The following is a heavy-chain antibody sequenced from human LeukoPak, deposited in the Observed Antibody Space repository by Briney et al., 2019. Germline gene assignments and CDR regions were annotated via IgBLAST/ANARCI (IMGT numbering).Heavy chain of an antibody. J-gene: IGHJ4*02. V-gene: IGHV3-21*01. CDR1: GFTLTGYS. Sequence: GGSLRFSCAASGFTLTGYSMHWVRQAPGKGLEWVSSISGSGNYIYDADSVKGRFTVSRDNAKNSLYLQMNSLRAEDTAVYYCARGWYSTGWYNFFDSWGQGALVTVSS. CDR3: ARGWYSTGWYNFFDS. D-gene: IGHD6-19*01. CDR2: ISGSGNYI.